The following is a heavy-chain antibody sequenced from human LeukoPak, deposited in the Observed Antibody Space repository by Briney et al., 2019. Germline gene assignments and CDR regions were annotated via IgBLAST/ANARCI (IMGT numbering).Heavy chain of an antibody. J-gene: IGHJ5*02. Sequence: GGSLRLSCAASGFTVSSNYMSWVRQAPGKGLEWVGRIKSKTDGGTTDYAAPVKGRFTISRDDSKNTLYLHLNSLKTEDAAVYYCARYCSTTSCYRPPWGQGTQVIVSS. CDR1: GFTVSSNY. CDR3: ARYCSTTSCYRPP. CDR2: IKSKTDGGTT. D-gene: IGHD2-2*02. V-gene: IGHV3-15*01.